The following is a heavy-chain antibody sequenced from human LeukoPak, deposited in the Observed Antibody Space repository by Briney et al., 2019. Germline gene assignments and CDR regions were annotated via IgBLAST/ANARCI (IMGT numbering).Heavy chain of an antibody. D-gene: IGHD6-19*01. V-gene: IGHV3-30-3*01. CDR2: ISYDGSNK. J-gene: IGHJ4*02. CDR1: GFTFSSYA. Sequence: PGGSLRLSCAASGFTFSSYAMHWVRQAPGKGLEWVAVISYDGSNKYYADSVKGRITISRDNSKNTLYLQMNSLRAEDTAVYYCARDRVSSGWHTDLNYWGQGTLVTVSS. CDR3: ARDRVSSGWHTDLNY.